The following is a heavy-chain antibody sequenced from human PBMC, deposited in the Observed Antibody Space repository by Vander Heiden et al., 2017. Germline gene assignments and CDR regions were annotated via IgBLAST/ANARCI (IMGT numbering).Heavy chain of an antibody. CDR1: GFTFSSYA. D-gene: IGHD1-26*01. Sequence: EVQLLESGGDLVQPGGSLRLSCSASGFTFSSYARSWVRQVPGKGLEGVSAISGSGGSTYYADSVKGRFTISRDNSKNTLYLQMNSLRDEDTAVDYCAKFRSWELLYYFDYWGQGTLVTVSS. CDR3: AKFRSWELLYYFDY. CDR2: ISGSGGST. J-gene: IGHJ4*02. V-gene: IGHV3-23*01.